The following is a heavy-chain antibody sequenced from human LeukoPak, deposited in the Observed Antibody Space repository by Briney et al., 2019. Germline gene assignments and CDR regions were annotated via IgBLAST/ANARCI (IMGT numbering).Heavy chain of an antibody. Sequence: PSETLSLTCTVSGGSISSSSYYWGWIRQPPGKGLEWIGSIYYSGSTYYNPSLKSRVTISVDTSKNQFSLKLSSVTAADTAVYYCARRRSTYPRMDYWGQGTLVTVSS. J-gene: IGHJ4*02. CDR1: GGSISSSSYY. V-gene: IGHV4-39*07. CDR3: ARRRSTYPRMDY. CDR2: IYYSGST. D-gene: IGHD2-2*01.